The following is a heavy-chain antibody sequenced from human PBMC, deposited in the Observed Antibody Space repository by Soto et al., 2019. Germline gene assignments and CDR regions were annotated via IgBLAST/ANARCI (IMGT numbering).Heavy chain of an antibody. CDR2: ISSSSSYI. D-gene: IGHD5-18*01. J-gene: IGHJ3*02. CDR3: ARDRPQGYSYGYNAFDI. CDR1: GFTFSSYS. V-gene: IGHV3-21*01. Sequence: LRLCCAASGFTFSSYSMNWVRQAPGKGLEWVSSISSSSSYIYYADSVKGRFTISRDNAKNSLYLQMNSLRAEDTAVYYCARDRPQGYSYGYNAFDIWGQGTMVTVSS.